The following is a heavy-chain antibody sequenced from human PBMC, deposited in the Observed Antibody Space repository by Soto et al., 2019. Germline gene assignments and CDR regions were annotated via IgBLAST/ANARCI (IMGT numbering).Heavy chain of an antibody. CDR3: AKDGDCSSTSCYSHYFDY. D-gene: IGHD2-2*01. V-gene: IGHV3-30*18. CDR1: GFTFSSYG. J-gene: IGHJ4*02. CDR2: ISYDGSNK. Sequence: QVQLVESGGGVVQPGRSLRLSCAASGFTFSSYGMHWVCQAPGKGLEWVAVISYDGSNKYYADSVKGRFTISRDNSKNTLYLQMNSLRAEDTAVYYCAKDGDCSSTSCYSHYFDYWGQGTLVTVSS.